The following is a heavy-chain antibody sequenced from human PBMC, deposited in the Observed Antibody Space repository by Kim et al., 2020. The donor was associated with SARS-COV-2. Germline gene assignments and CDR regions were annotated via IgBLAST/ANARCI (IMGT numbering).Heavy chain of an antibody. J-gene: IGHJ5*02. D-gene: IGHD2-15*01. CDR2: ISSGGDHI. V-gene: IGHV3-11*04. CDR3: ARGGLSEALGNWFDP. CDR1: GFTFSDYN. Sequence: GGSLRLSCAASGFTFSDYNMSWVRQAPGKGLEWVSYISSGGDHIYYADSVKGRFTISSDNAKNSLYLQMNSLRAEDTAVYHCARGGLSEALGNWFDPWGQGTLVTVSS.